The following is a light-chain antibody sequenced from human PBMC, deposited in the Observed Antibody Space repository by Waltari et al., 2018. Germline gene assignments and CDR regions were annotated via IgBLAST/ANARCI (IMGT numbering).Light chain of an antibody. CDR3: QQSYYSVT. CDR2: AAS. CDR1: QNIASY. Sequence: DIQMTPSPSSLSASVGDRVIITCRASQNIASYLNWYQQKPGKAPKVLIYAASTLQSGVPSRFSGSGSGTDFTLTISSLQPEDFATYYCQQSYYSVTFGPGTKVDI. J-gene: IGKJ3*01. V-gene: IGKV1-39*01.